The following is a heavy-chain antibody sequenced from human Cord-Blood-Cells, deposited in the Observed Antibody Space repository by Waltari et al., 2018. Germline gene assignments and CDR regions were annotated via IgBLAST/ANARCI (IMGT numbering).Heavy chain of an antibody. Sequence: QVQLQQWGAGLLKPSETLSLTCAVYGGSFSGYYWSWIRQPPGKGLEWIGEINHSGSTNYNPSLKSRVTISVDTSKNQFSLKLSSVTAADTAVYYCAGDIVVVPAAIRYNWFDPWGQGTLVTVSS. CDR1: GGSFSGYY. CDR2: INHSGST. J-gene: IGHJ5*02. V-gene: IGHV4-34*01. CDR3: AGDIVVVPAAIRYNWFDP. D-gene: IGHD2-2*02.